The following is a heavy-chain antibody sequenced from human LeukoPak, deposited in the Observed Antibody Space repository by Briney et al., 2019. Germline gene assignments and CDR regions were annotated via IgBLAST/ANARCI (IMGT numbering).Heavy chain of an antibody. CDR1: GGSISGSSYY. CDR2: IYYSGST. Sequence: SETLSLTCTVSGGSISGSSYYWGWIRQPPGKGLEWIGSIYYSGSTYYNPSLKSRVTISVDTSKNQFSLKLSSVTAADTAVYYCARAYPDYGGNSGYFDYWGQGTLVTVSS. V-gene: IGHV4-39*07. CDR3: ARAYPDYGGNSGYFDY. J-gene: IGHJ4*02. D-gene: IGHD4-23*01.